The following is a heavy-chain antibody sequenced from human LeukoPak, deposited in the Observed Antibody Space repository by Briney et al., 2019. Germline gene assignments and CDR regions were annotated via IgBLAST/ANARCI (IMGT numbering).Heavy chain of an antibody. CDR2: INHSGST. V-gene: IGHV4-34*01. Sequence: PSETLSLTCAVYGGSFSGYYWSWIRQPPGKGLEWIGEINHSGSTNYNPSLKSRVTISVDTSKNQFSLKLSSVTAADTAVYYCARVKVGCSGSSCYFRPTFDYWGQGTLVTVSS. CDR1: GGSFSGYY. CDR3: ARVKVGCSGSSCYFRPTFDY. D-gene: IGHD2-15*01. J-gene: IGHJ4*02.